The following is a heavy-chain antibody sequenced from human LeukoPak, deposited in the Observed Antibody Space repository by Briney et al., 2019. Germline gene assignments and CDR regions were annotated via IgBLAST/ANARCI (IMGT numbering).Heavy chain of an antibody. CDR2: IHYSGTT. V-gene: IGHV4-39*01. Sequence: SETLSLACTISGGSITSSGYYWGWIRQPPGKGLEWIGSIHYSGTTYYNPSLQSRVTISIDTSRTQFSLRLRSVTAADTAIYYCARPGINWGQGTLVTVSS. CDR1: GGSITSSGYY. D-gene: IGHD3-3*02. CDR3: ARPGIN. J-gene: IGHJ4*02.